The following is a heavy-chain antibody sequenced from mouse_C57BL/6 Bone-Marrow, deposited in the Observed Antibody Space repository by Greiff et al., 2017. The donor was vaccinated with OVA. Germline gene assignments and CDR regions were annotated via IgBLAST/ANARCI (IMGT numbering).Heavy chain of an antibody. CDR1: GFTFSSYA. CDR2: ISDGGSYT. J-gene: IGHJ4*01. V-gene: IGHV5-4*01. Sequence: EVQVVESGGGLVKPGGSLKLSCAASGFTFSSYAMSWVRQTPEKRLEWVATISDGGSYTYYPDNVKGRFTISRDNAKNNLYLQMSHLKSEDTAMYYCARFYYGMDYWGQGTSVTVSS. CDR3: ARFYYGMDY.